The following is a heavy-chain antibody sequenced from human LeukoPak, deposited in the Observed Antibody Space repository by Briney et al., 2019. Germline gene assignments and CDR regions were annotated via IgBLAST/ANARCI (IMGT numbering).Heavy chain of an antibody. CDR3: ARVRGVATIFDY. V-gene: IGHV4-59*01. J-gene: IGHJ4*02. CDR2: IYYSGST. Sequence: SETLSLTCTVSGGSISSYYWSWIRQPPGKGLEWIGYIYYSGSTNYNPSLKSRVTISVDTSKNQFSLKLSSVTAADTAVYYCARVRGVATIFDYWGQGTLVTVSS. D-gene: IGHD5-12*01. CDR1: GGSISSYY.